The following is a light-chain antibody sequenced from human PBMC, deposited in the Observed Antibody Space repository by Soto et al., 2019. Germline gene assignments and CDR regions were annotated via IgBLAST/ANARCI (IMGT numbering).Light chain of an antibody. CDR3: QQYGNSWT. CDR1: QSVSNTY. Sequence: EIVLTQSPGTLSLSPGERATLSCRASQSVSNTYLAWFQQKPGQAPRLLIYGASSRATGIPDRFSGSGSGTDFTLTISRLELEDFAVYYCQQYGNSWTFGQGTKVEIK. J-gene: IGKJ1*01. V-gene: IGKV3-20*01. CDR2: GAS.